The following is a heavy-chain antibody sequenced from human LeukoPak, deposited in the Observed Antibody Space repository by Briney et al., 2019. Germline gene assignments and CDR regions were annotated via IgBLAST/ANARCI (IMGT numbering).Heavy chain of an antibody. CDR1: GFSFNYAW. D-gene: IGHD3-22*01. CDR2: IKSEPDGGTT. Sequence: GGSLRLSCAASGFSFNYAWMNWVRQAPGKGLEWVGRIKSEPDGGTTTYAAPVRGRFTISRDDSKNMLYQQMSSLKIEDTAVYYCTTASYDYYDTSGYSSGGFWGQGTLVTVSS. J-gene: IGHJ4*02. V-gene: IGHV3-15*01. CDR3: TTASYDYYDTSGYSSGGF.